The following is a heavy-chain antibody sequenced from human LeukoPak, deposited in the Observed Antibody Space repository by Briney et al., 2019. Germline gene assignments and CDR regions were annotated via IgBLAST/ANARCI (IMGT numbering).Heavy chain of an antibody. V-gene: IGHV1-18*01. Sequence: GASVKVSCKASGYTFTSYGISWVRQAPGQGLEWMGWISAYNGNTNYAQKPQGRATMTTDTSTSTAYMELRSLRSDDTAVYYCARVVVVPAAILWYFDYWGQGTLVTVSS. J-gene: IGHJ4*02. CDR3: ARVVVVPAAILWYFDY. CDR1: GYTFTSYG. CDR2: ISAYNGNT. D-gene: IGHD2-2*02.